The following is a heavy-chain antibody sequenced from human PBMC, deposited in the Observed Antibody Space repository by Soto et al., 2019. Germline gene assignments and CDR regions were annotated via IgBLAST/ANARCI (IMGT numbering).Heavy chain of an antibody. CDR1: GGSINTFY. Sequence: SETLSLTCTVSGGSINTFYWSWVRQPAGKGLEWIGRIFSSGSTSFNPSLESRVAMSVDTSKDQFSLKLSSVTAADTAVYYCARDRAPGGIGAYFDYWGQGTLVTVSS. D-gene: IGHD1-26*01. CDR3: ARDRAPGGIGAYFDY. V-gene: IGHV4-4*07. J-gene: IGHJ4*02. CDR2: IFSSGST.